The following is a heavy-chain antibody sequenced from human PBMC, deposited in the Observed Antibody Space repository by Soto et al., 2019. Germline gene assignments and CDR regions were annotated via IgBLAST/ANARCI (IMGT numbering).Heavy chain of an antibody. CDR2: IYYIGST. CDR1: GGSISSSSYY. V-gene: IGHV4-39*01. D-gene: IGHD6-6*01. J-gene: IGHJ4*02. CDR3: ARGKSIAARKWSYCDY. Sequence: QLQLQESGPGLVKPSETLSLTCTVSGGSISSSSYYWGWIRQPPGKGLEWIGSIYYIGSTYYNPSLKSRVTIYLDTSKHPFSLELISVTAADTAVYYCARGKSIAARKWSYCDYWGQGTLVTVSS.